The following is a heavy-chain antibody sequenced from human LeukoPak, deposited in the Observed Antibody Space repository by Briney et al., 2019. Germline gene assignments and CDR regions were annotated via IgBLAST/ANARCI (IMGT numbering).Heavy chain of an antibody. V-gene: IGHV3-23*01. Sequence: GGSLRLSCEASGFTFSSYAMSWVRQAPGKGLEWVSAIPISGDSTYYADSVKGRYTISRDNSKNTLYLQMNSLRAEDTAVYFCAKDRSASCYAPIDWWGQGTLVTVSS. CDR1: GFTFSSYA. CDR3: AKDRSASCYAPIDW. CDR2: IPISGDST. J-gene: IGHJ4*02. D-gene: IGHD2-2*01.